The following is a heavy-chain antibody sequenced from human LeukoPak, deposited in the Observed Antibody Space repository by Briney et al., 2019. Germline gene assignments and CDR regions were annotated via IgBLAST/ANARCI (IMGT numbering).Heavy chain of an antibody. J-gene: IGHJ3*02. CDR3: ARSSAYYNEADI. Sequence: ASVKVSCKTSGYSFTSYYIHWVRQSPGQGLEWMGIINPSGGSTTYAQKFQGRLTMASDTSTSTVYMELSSLRSEDTAMYYCARSSAYYNEADIWGQGTMVTVSS. CDR2: INPSGGST. CDR1: GYSFTSYY. V-gene: IGHV1-46*01. D-gene: IGHD1-26*01.